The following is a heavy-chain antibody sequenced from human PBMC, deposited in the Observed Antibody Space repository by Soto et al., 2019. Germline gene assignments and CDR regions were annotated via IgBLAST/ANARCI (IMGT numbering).Heavy chain of an antibody. D-gene: IGHD3-16*01. J-gene: IGHJ4*02. Sequence: QAQLQESGPGLVQPSETLSLTCTVSSGSIGGKYWSWIRQPPGKGLEWIGYIYNIGDTKYNPSLWSRVTMSIDTSKNQFSLNLRSVTAADTAVYYCARYSRNNDYMLDYWGQGALVTVSS. CDR2: IYNIGDT. CDR1: SGSIGGKY. V-gene: IGHV4-59*01. CDR3: ARYSRNNDYMLDY.